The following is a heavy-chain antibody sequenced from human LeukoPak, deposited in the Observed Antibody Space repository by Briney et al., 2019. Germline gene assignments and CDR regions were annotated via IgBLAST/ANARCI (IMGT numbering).Heavy chain of an antibody. D-gene: IGHD2/OR15-2a*01. Sequence: PSETLSLTCTVYGGSIIGHWWSWIRQPPGKGLEWIGDIFYSGGSTNNNTSLKRRLTMSLDTSRHQSSLKRTSVTAADTAMYYCARRNTADVSIDFWGQGTLVTASS. CDR2: IFYSGGST. J-gene: IGHJ4*02. CDR1: GGSIIGHW. V-gene: IGHV4-59*11. CDR3: ARRNTADVSIDF.